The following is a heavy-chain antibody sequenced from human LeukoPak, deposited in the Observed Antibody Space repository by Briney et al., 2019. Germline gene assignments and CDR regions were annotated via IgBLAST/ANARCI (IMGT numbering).Heavy chain of an antibody. Sequence: GGSLRLSCVASGFTFSSYAMYWVRQAPGKGLEWVAVISYDGSNKYYADSVKGRFTISRDNSKNTLYLQMNSLRAEDTAVYYCARDGGSGSYYNPYCYGMDVWGQGTTVTVSS. CDR3: ARDGGSGSYYNPYCYGMDV. CDR2: ISYDGSNK. D-gene: IGHD3-10*01. CDR1: GFTFSSYA. V-gene: IGHV3-30-3*01. J-gene: IGHJ6*02.